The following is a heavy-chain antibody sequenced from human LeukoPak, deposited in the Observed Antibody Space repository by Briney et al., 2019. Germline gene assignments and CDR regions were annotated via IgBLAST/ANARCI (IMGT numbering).Heavy chain of an antibody. CDR3: ATGTEMDRGVIINGHLDY. D-gene: IGHD3-10*01. CDR2: INQYGNEK. Sequence: GGSLRLSCAASGFTFSTYWMNWVRQAPGKGLEWVANINQYGNEKYYVDSVKGRFTISRDNGKNSLYLEMNSLRAEDTAVYYCATGTEMDRGVIINGHLDYWGQGALVTASS. CDR1: GFTFSTYW. J-gene: IGHJ4*02. V-gene: IGHV3-7*01.